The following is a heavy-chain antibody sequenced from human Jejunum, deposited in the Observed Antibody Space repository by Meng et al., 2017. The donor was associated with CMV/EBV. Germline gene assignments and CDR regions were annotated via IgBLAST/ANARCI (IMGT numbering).Heavy chain of an antibody. CDR1: SYG. Sequence: SYGMHWVRKAPGKGLEWVAFIRYDGGDNYCADSVKGRFTISRDNSKSTLYLQMNSLRPEDTAVYYCSTTLALGYCSTSSCTYFDYWGQGTLVTVSS. J-gene: IGHJ4*02. V-gene: IGHV3-30*02. CDR3: STTLALGYCSTSSCTYFDY. CDR2: IRYDGGDN. D-gene: IGHD2-2*01.